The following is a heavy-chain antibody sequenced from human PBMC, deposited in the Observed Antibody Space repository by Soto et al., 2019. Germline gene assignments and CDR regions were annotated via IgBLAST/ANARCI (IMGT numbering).Heavy chain of an antibody. Sequence: GGSLRLSCAASGFTFSDYYMRCIRQAPGKGLECVSYISSSGSTIYYADSVKGRFTISRDNAKNSLYLQMNSLRAEDTAVYYCESRELEPQHYYGMDVWGHGTTVTV. CDR3: ESRELEPQHYYGMDV. CDR1: GFTFSDYY. J-gene: IGHJ6*02. CDR2: ISSSGSTI. V-gene: IGHV3-11*01. D-gene: IGHD1-1*01.